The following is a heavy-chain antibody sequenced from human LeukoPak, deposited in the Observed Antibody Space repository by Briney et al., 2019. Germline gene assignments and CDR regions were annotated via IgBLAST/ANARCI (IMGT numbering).Heavy chain of an antibody. Sequence: GGSLRLSCAASGFTFSNYWMGWVRQAPGKRPEWVANMNIDGSEKYYADSVKGRFSISRDNARNSVYLQMASLRVEDTAVYYCAKCQGYSYYVMDVWGQGTTVTVSS. CDR3: AKCQGYSYYVMDV. J-gene: IGHJ6*02. CDR2: MNIDGSEK. CDR1: GFTFSNYW. V-gene: IGHV3-7*01.